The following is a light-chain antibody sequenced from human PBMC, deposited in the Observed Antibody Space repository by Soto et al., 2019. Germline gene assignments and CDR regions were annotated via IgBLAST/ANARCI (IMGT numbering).Light chain of an antibody. CDR3: QQQGT. CDR2: AAS. V-gene: IGKV3-20*01. Sequence: EIVLTQFPGTLSLSPGERATLSCRPSQSLSSSYLVWYQQKPGQAPRLLIYAASRRATGIPDRVSGSGSATEYTLTISRLEPEDSAVYSWQQQGTFGQVTKLEIK. J-gene: IGKJ2*01. CDR1: QSLSSSY.